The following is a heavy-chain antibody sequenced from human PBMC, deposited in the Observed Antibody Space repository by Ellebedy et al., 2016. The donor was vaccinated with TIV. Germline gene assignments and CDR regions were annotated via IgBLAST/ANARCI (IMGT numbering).Heavy chain of an antibody. CDR3: ARDVYCTGGSCFDYLDY. D-gene: IGHD2-15*01. J-gene: IGHJ4*02. V-gene: IGHV3-48*02. Sequence: GESLKISCAASGFTFSTYNMNWVRQAPGKGLEWVSHISSSGRTIHYADSVKGRLTVSRDNAKNSLYLPMNTLRDEDTAVYYCARDVYCTGGSCFDYLDYWGQGTLVTVSS. CDR1: GFTFSTYN. CDR2: ISSSGRTI.